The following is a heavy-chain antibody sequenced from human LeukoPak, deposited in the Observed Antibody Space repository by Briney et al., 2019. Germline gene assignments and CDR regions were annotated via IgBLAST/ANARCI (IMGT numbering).Heavy chain of an antibody. D-gene: IGHD1-26*01. Sequence: PSETLSLTCTVSGGSISSGSYYWSWIRQPAGKGLEWIGSIYYSGSTYYNPSLKSRVTISVDTSKNQFSLKLSSVTAADTAVYYCARFHYSGSLFDYWGQGTLVTVSS. CDR3: ARFHYSGSLFDY. V-gene: IGHV4-39*07. J-gene: IGHJ4*02. CDR1: GGSISSGSYY. CDR2: IYYSGST.